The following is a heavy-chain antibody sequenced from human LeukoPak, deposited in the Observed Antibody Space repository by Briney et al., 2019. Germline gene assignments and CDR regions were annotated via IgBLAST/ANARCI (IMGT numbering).Heavy chain of an antibody. J-gene: IGHJ6*02. CDR3: ARDLPPAPWNGMDV. CDR1: GFTFSHYA. Sequence: GGSLRLSCAASGFTFSHYAISWVRQAAGKGLEWVSAISKSGDDTYYADSVKGRFTISRDNSKNTLYLQMNSLRPEDTAVYYCARDLPPAPWNGMDVWGQGTTVTVSS. V-gene: IGHV3-23*01. CDR2: ISKSGDDT. D-gene: IGHD2-2*01.